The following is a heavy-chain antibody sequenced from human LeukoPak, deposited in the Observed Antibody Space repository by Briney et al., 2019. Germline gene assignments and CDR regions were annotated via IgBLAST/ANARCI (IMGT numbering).Heavy chain of an antibody. CDR1: GDSTRSFSGS. D-gene: IGHD5-12*01. CDR3: TRGRLRTASDS. J-gene: IGHJ4*02. V-gene: IGHV4-39*01. Sequence: SETLSLTCSVSGDSTRSFSGSWGWIRQSPEKVLEYIGTFHSYGSTHYNPSLRSRVTISVDTSKNQLSLRLSSVAATDTAVYYCTRGRLRTASDSWGQGTLVTVSS. CDR2: FHSYGST.